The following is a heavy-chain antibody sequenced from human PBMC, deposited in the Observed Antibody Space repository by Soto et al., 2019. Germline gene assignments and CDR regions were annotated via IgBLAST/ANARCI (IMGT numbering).Heavy chain of an antibody. D-gene: IGHD2-2*01. CDR2: IYYSGST. Sequence: PSETLSLTCTVSGGSIGSGDYYWSWIRQPPGKGLEWIGYIYYSGSTYYNPSLKSRVTISVDTPKNQFSLKLSSVTAADTAVYYCARATIVLVPAAMVSHWFDPWGQGTLVTVSS. CDR1: GGSIGSGDYY. V-gene: IGHV4-30-4*01. J-gene: IGHJ5*02. CDR3: ARATIVLVPAAMVSHWFDP.